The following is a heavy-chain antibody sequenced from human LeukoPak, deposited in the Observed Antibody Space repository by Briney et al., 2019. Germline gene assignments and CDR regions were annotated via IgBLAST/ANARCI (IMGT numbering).Heavy chain of an antibody. CDR3: AREDFGSWSETYGMDV. J-gene: IGHJ6*02. CDR2: IYSGGST. V-gene: IGHV3-53*01. D-gene: IGHD6-13*01. Sequence: VGTLRLSCAASGFTVSNNYMSWVRQAPGKGLECVSVIYSGGSTYYADSVKGRFTISRDNSKNTLYLQMNSLRAEDTAVYYCAREDFGSWSETYGMDVWGQGTTVTVSS. CDR1: GFTVSNNY.